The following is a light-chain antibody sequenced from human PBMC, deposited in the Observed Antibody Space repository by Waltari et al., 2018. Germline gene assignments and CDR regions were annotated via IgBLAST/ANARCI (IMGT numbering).Light chain of an antibody. J-gene: IGLJ3*02. CDR2: KDS. CDR3: YAATDNNRV. V-gene: IGLV3-27*01. Sequence: SYELTQPSSVSVSPGQTARINCSGDVLGRKYARWFQQKPGQAPVLVIYKDSERPSGIPERFSGSSSGTTVTLTINGAQVEDEADYYCYAATDNNRVFGGGTKLIVL. CDR1: VLGRKY.